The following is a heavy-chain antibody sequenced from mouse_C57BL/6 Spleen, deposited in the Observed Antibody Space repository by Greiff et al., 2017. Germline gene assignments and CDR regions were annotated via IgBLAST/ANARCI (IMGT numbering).Heavy chain of an antibody. CDR2: IRSKSSNYAT. D-gene: IGHD2-5*01. V-gene: IGHV10-3*01. Sequence: EVQLVEPGGGLVQPIGSLKLSCDASGFTFNTYAMHWVRQAPGKGLEWVARIRSKSSNYATYYADSVKDRFTISRDDSQSRLYLQMNNLDTDDTAMYYCVRDYSNFAFAYWGQGTLATVSA. J-gene: IGHJ3*01. CDR3: VRDYSNFAFAY. CDR1: GFTFNTYA.